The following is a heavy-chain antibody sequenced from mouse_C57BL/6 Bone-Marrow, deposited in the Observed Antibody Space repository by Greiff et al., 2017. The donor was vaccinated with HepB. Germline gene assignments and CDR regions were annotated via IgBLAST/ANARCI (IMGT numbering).Heavy chain of an antibody. CDR3: ARFLLHDY. V-gene: IGHV5-4*03. CDR2: ISDGGSYT. J-gene: IGHJ2*01. Sequence: EVKLMESGGGLVKPGGSLKLSCAASGFTFSSYAMSWVRQTPEKRLEWVATISDGGSYTYYPDNVKGRFTISRDNANNNLYLQMSHLKSEDTAMYYCARFLLHDYWGQGTTLTVSS. CDR1: GFTFSSYA. D-gene: IGHD1-1*01.